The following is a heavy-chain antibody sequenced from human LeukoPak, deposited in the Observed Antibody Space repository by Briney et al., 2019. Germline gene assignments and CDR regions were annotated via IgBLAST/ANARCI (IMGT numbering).Heavy chain of an antibody. CDR2: IYTSGST. CDR3: ASLAARRHSPYYYYYMDV. CDR1: GGSISSYY. V-gene: IGHV4-4*07. J-gene: IGHJ6*03. Sequence: SETLSLTCTVSGGSISSYYWSWIRQPAGKGLEWIGRIYTSGSTNYNPSLKSRVTISVDTSKNQFSLKLSSVTAADTAVYYCASLAARRHSPYYYYYMDVWGKGTTVTVSS. D-gene: IGHD6-6*01.